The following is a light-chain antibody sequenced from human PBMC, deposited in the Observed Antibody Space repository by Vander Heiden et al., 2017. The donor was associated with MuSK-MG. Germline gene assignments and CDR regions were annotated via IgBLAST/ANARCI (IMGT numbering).Light chain of an antibody. V-gene: IGKV2-28*01. CDR3: RQSLQAPFT. CDR1: QSRLHSNGYNY. Sequence: DIVMTQSALSLPVTPGEPASISCRSSQSRLHSNGYNYLDCYLQKPGQSPQLLIYLGSNRSSGVPDRFSGSGSVTDFTLKISRVEAEHVGVYYCRQSLQAPFTFGPGTKVDIK. J-gene: IGKJ3*01. CDR2: LGS.